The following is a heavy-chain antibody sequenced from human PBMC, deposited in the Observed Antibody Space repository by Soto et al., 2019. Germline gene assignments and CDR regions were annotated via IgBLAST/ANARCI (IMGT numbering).Heavy chain of an antibody. CDR2: ISSSSGYI. CDR3: ARDSGRRYGMDV. J-gene: IGHJ6*02. D-gene: IGHD1-1*01. V-gene: IGHV3-21*01. CDR1: GFTFSSYS. Sequence: GGSLRLSCAASGFTFSSYSMNWVRQAPGKGLEWVSSISSSSGYIYYADSVKGRFTISRDNAKNSLYLQMNSLRAEDTAVYYCARDSGRRYGMDVWGQGTTVTVSS.